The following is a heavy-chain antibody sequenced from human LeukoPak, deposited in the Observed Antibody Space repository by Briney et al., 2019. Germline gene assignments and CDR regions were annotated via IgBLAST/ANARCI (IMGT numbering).Heavy chain of an antibody. CDR2: INHSGST. J-gene: IGHJ4*02. Sequence: SETLSLTCAVYGGSFSGYYWSWIRQPPGKGLEWIGEINHSGSTNYNPSPKSRVTISVDTSKNQFSLKLSSVTAADTAVYYCARGRYYYDSSSGRFDYWGQGTLVTVSS. CDR1: GGSFSGYY. V-gene: IGHV4-34*01. D-gene: IGHD3-22*01. CDR3: ARGRYYYDSSSGRFDY.